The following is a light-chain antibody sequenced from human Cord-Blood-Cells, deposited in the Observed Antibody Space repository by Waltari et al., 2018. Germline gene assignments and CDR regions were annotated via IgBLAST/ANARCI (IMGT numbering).Light chain of an antibody. V-gene: IGLV2-23*01. CDR3: CSDAGSSTWV. CDR1: SSDVGSYNL. CDR2: EGS. J-gene: IGLJ3*02. Sequence: QSALTQPASVSGSPGQSITISCTGTSSDVGSYNLVSWYQQHPGKAPKLMIYEGSQPPAGFSNRFSGSKSSNAASLTISRLQAEDEADYYCCSDAGSSTWVFGGGTKLTVL.